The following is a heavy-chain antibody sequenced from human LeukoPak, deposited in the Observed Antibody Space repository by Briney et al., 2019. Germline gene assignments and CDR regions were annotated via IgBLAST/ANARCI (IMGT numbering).Heavy chain of an antibody. CDR2: IWYHGGNK. CDR3: AREGDGYNYVDY. V-gene: IGHV3-33*08. J-gene: IGHJ4*02. D-gene: IGHD5-24*01. CDR1: GFTFSSYG. Sequence: GGSLRLSCVASGFTFSSYGMHWVRQAPGKGLEWVAVIWYHGGNKNYGDSVKGRFTISRDNSKNTLYLQMDSLRAEDTAVYYCAREGDGYNYVDYWGQGTLVTVSS.